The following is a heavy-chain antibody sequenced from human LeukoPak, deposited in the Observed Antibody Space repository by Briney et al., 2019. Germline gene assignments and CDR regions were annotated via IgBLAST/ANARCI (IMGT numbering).Heavy chain of an antibody. D-gene: IGHD2-15*01. CDR2: IYPGDSDT. Sequence: GESLKISCKGSGYSFTSYWIGWVRQMPGKGLEWMGIIYPGDSDTRYSPSFQGQVTISADKSISTVYLQWSSLKASDTAMYYCARQEYCSGGSCYTWFDPWGQGTLVTVSS. CDR3: ARQEYCSGGSCYTWFDP. CDR1: GYSFTSYW. V-gene: IGHV5-51*01. J-gene: IGHJ5*02.